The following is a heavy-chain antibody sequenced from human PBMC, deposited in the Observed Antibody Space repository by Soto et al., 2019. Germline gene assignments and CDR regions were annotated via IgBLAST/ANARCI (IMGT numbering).Heavy chain of an antibody. J-gene: IGHJ6*02. Sequence: EVQLLESGGGLVQPGGSLRLSCAASGVTFSSYALTWVRQAPGKGLECVSAIRGDDSSTYYADSVKGRFTISRDKSKSTLCLQMNSLRAEDTALYYCAKTRAVSGSYSSDGMDVWGQGTTVTVSS. D-gene: IGHD1-26*01. CDR3: AKTRAVSGSYSSDGMDV. V-gene: IGHV3-23*01. CDR2: IRGDDSST. CDR1: GVTFSSYA.